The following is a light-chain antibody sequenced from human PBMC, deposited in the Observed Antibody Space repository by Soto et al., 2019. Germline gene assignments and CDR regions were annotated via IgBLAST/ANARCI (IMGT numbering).Light chain of an antibody. CDR1: SSDVGGDNY. J-gene: IGLJ1*01. Sequence: QSALTQPPSASGSPGQSVTISCTGTSSDVGGDNYVSWYQQHPGKAPKLMIYEVSKRPSGVPDRFSGSRSGNSASLTVSGLQAEDEADYYCSSYAGSNNPYVFATGTKVTVL. CDR3: SSYAGSNNPYV. V-gene: IGLV2-8*01. CDR2: EVS.